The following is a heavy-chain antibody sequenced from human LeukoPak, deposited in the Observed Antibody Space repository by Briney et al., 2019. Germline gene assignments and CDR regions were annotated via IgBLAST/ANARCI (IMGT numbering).Heavy chain of an antibody. CDR2: IHSSTSK. J-gene: IGHJ4*02. Sequence: SETLSLTCTVSGGSIGSYYWSWIRQPAGKGLEWIGRIHSSTSKNYNPSIKCRVTMSLDTSKNQFSLKVDSVTAADTAIYYCAREAVDYGSGSLDYWGQGTLVAVSS. D-gene: IGHD3-10*01. V-gene: IGHV4-4*07. CDR3: AREAVDYGSGSLDY. CDR1: GGSIGSYY.